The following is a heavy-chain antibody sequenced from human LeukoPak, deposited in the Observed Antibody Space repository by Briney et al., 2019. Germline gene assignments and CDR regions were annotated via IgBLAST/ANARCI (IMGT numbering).Heavy chain of an antibody. D-gene: IGHD1-20*01. Sequence: ASVKVSCKASGYTFTGHYMHWVRQAPGQGLEWMGWINPNRGGTNYAQKFQGRVTMTRDTSISTAYMELSRLRSDDTAVYYCARDFNWKSYYYYYYMDVWGKGTTVTVSS. CDR1: GYTFTGHY. CDR2: INPNRGGT. J-gene: IGHJ6*03. V-gene: IGHV1-2*02. CDR3: ARDFNWKSYYYYYYMDV.